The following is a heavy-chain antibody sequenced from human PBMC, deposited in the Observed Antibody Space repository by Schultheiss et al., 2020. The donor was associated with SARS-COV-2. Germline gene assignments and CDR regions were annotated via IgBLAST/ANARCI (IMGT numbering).Heavy chain of an antibody. CDR2: MNPNSGGA. CDR3: ARIDYGDYVR. V-gene: IGHV1-2*02. D-gene: IGHD4-17*01. J-gene: IGHJ4*02. Sequence: ASVKVSCKASGYTFTSYDINWVRQATGQGLEWMGWMNPNSGGANYAQRFQGRVTMTTDTSITTAYMELSRLRSDDTAVYYCARIDYGDYVRWGQGTLVTVSS. CDR1: GYTFTSYD.